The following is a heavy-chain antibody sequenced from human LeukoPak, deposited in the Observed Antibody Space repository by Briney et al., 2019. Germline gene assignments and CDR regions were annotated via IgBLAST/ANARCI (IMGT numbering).Heavy chain of an antibody. V-gene: IGHV3-33*08. J-gene: IGHJ4*02. CDR3: ARESSRTFDY. CDR1: GFTFSSYS. Sequence: GGSLRLSCAASGFTFSSYSMNWVRQAPGKGLEWVAVIWYDGSNKYYADSVKGRFTISRDNSKNTLYLQMNSLRAEDTAVYYCARESSRTFDYWGQGTLVTVSS. D-gene: IGHD6-13*01. CDR2: IWYDGSNK.